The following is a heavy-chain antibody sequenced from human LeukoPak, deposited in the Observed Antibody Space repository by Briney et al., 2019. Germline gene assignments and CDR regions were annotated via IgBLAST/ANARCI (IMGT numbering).Heavy chain of an antibody. CDR2: IYYSGST. Sequence: SETLSLTCTVSGGSISSSSYYWGWIRQPPGKGLEWIGSIYYSGSTYYNPSLKSRVTISVDTSKNQFSLKLSSVTAADTAVYYCARSRIAAAGTRGFDYWGQGTLVTVSS. CDR3: ARSRIAAAGTRGFDY. J-gene: IGHJ4*02. D-gene: IGHD6-13*01. CDR1: GGSISSSSYY. V-gene: IGHV4-39*07.